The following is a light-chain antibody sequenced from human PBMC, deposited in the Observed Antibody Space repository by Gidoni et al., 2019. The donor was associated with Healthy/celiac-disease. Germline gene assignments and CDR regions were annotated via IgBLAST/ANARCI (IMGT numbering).Light chain of an antibody. CDR3: QQSYSTSLGS. CDR1: QSISSY. Sequence: SQSISSYLNWYQQKPGKAPKLLIYAASSLQSGVPSRFSGSGSGTDFTLTISSLQPEDFATYYCQQSYSTSLGSLGQGTKLEIK. V-gene: IGKV1-39*01. CDR2: AAS. J-gene: IGKJ2*03.